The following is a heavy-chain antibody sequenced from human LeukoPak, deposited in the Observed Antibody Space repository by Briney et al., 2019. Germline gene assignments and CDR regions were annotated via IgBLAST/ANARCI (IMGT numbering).Heavy chain of an antibody. D-gene: IGHD2-15*01. V-gene: IGHV4-31*03. CDR2: IYYSGST. CDR3: ARGGRYCSGGSCPKYGMGV. CDR1: GGSISSGGYY. J-gene: IGHJ6*02. Sequence: PSQTLSLTCTVSGGSISSGGYYWSWIRQHPGKGLEWIGYIYYSGSTYYNPSLKSRVTISVDTSKNQFSLKLSSVTAADTAVYYCARGGRYCSGGSCPKYGMGVWGQGTTVTVSS.